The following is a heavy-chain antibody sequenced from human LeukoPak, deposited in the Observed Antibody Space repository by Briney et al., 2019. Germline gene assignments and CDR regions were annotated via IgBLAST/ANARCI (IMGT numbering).Heavy chain of an antibody. CDR2: IKGSGSYA. CDR1: DFTFANYA. J-gene: IGHJ3*01. CDR3: GRDPNGDYIGAFEF. D-gene: IGHD4-17*01. V-gene: IGHV3-23*01. Sequence: GGSLRLSCVGSDFTFANYAMTWVRLTPGKGLEWVSSIKGSGSYAMYADSVSGRFTTSRDNSRNTIFLQMTSLRAEDTAIYYCGRDPNGDYIGAFEFWGLGTLVSVSS.